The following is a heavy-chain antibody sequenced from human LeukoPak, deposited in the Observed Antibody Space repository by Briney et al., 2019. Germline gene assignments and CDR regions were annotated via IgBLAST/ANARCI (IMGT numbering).Heavy chain of an antibody. D-gene: IGHD1/OR15-1a*01. CDR2: IRQDGSVQ. CDR3: LVTTRSRGFDY. V-gene: IGHV3-7*01. J-gene: IGHJ4*02. Sequence: GGSLRLSCAASGFTFSSYWMSWVRQAPGKGLEWVANIRQDGSVQNYVDSVKGRFTISRDNPKNSVYLQMSSLRAEDTAVYYCLVTTRSRGFDYWGQGTLVTVST. CDR1: GFTFSSYW.